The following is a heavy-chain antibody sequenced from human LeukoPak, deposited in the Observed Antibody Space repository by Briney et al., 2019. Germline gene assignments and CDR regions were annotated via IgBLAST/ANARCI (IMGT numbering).Heavy chain of an antibody. J-gene: IGHJ4*02. CDR1: GGSISSYY. V-gene: IGHV4-59*12. Sequence: PSETLSLTCTVSGGSISSYYWSWIRQPPGKGLEWIGYIYYSGSTNYNPSLKSRVTISVDTSKNQFSLKLSSVTAADTAVYYCASSPQEMATIHLEAAPIYYFDYWGQGTLVTVSS. D-gene: IGHD5-24*01. CDR3: ASSPQEMATIHLEAAPIYYFDY. CDR2: IYYSGST.